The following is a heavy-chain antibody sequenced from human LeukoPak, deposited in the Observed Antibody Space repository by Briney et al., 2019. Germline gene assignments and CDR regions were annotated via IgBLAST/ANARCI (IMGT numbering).Heavy chain of an antibody. V-gene: IGHV3-21*01. D-gene: IGHD2-21*01. J-gene: IGHJ3*02. CDR2: ISSGSSYI. CDR3: AAANVLFDAFDI. Sequence: GGSLRLSCAASGFTFSSYSMNWVRQAPGKGLEWVSSISSGSSYIYYADSVKGRFTISRDNAKNSLYLQMNSLRAEDTAVYYCAAANVLFDAFDIWGQGTMVTVSS. CDR1: GFTFSSYS.